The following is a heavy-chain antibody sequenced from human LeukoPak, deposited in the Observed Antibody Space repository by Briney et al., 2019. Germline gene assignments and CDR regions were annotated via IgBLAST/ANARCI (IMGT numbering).Heavy chain of an antibody. D-gene: IGHD6-19*01. V-gene: IGHV4-34*01. Sequence: SETLSLTCAVYGGSFSGYYWSWIRQPPGKGLEWIGEINHSGSTNYNPSLKSRVTISVDTSKNQFSLKLSSVTAADTAVYHCARDYSSGWYGAFDIWGQGTMVTVSS. CDR3: ARDYSSGWYGAFDI. CDR1: GGSFSGYY. CDR2: INHSGST. J-gene: IGHJ3*02.